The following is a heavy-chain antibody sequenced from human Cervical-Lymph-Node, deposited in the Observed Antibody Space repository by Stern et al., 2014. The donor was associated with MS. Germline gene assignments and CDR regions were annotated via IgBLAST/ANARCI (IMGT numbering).Heavy chain of an antibody. J-gene: IGHJ3*02. CDR2: NGVGSGNT. V-gene: IGHV1-58*01. CDR3: AAEPGYYDSSGYDAFDI. Sequence: QMQLVQSGPEVKKPGTSVKVSCKASGFTFTSSAVQWVRQARGKRLEGIGWNGVGSGNTNYSQNFKERVTITRYMSTSTAYMELSSLRSEDTAVYYCAAEPGYYDSSGYDAFDIWGQGTMVTVSS. D-gene: IGHD3-22*01. CDR1: GFTFTSSA.